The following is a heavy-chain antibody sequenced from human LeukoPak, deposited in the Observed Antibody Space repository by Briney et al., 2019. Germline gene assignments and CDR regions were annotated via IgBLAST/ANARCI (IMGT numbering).Heavy chain of an antibody. D-gene: IGHD2-2*01. CDR2: IYYSGST. CDR1: GGSISSGGYY. Sequence: PSETLSLTCTVSGGSISSGGYYWSWIRQHPGKGLEWIGYIYYSGSTYYNPSLKSRVTISVDTSKNQFSLKLSSVTAADTAVYYCARGLVPAAPRDAYYMDVWGKGTTVTVSS. V-gene: IGHV4-31*03. J-gene: IGHJ6*03. CDR3: ARGLVPAAPRDAYYMDV.